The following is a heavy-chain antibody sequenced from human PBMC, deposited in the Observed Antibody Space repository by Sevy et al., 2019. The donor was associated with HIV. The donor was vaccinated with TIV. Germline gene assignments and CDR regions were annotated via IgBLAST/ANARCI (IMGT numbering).Heavy chain of an antibody. D-gene: IGHD2-21*02. CDR3: ARRAYCGGDCSPNFDY. Sequence: GGSLRLSCVASGFRFSDEPMNWVRQAPGKGLEWISNIRSDSSVMSYADSVKGRFTISRDNAKNSLYLQMNSLRAEDTAVYYCARRAYCGGDCSPNFDYWGQGTLVTVSS. J-gene: IGHJ4*02. CDR1: GFRFSDEP. CDR2: IRSDSSVM. V-gene: IGHV3-21*05.